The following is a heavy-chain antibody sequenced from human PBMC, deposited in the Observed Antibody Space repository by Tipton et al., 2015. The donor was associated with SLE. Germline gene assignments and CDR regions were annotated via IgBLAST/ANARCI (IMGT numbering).Heavy chain of an antibody. CDR2: IFYSGDA. J-gene: IGHJ4*02. V-gene: IGHV4-30-4*08. Sequence: TLSLTCTISGGSVSSASYYWTWIRQPPGKGMEWLGYIFYSGDATYHPSLKSRVTISVDTSKNQFSLKLSSVTAADTAVYYCARGFTSRRYFYDSSGYQDFDYWGQGTLVTASS. CDR3: ARGFTSRRYFYDSSGYQDFDY. CDR1: GGSVSSASYY. D-gene: IGHD3-22*01.